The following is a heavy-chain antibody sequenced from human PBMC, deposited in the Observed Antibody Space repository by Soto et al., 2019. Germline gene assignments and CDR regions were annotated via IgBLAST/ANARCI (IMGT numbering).Heavy chain of an antibody. V-gene: IGHV3-74*01. CDR1: GFTFSTYW. Sequence: GGSLRLSCAASGFTFSTYWMHWVRQAPGKGLVWVSRTNSDGSSTTYADTVKGRFTISRDNAKNTLYLQMNILRSEDSAVYYCARQILWFGELYDYWGQGTLVTVSS. CDR3: ARQILWFGELYDY. J-gene: IGHJ4*02. D-gene: IGHD3-10*01. CDR2: TNSDGSST.